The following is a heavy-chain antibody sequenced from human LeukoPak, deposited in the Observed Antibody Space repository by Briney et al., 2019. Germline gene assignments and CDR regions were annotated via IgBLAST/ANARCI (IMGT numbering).Heavy chain of an antibody. CDR3: ARAPGHYDILTGYHHDYFDY. CDR2: ISGSGSGGST. V-gene: IGHV3-23*01. D-gene: IGHD3-9*01. J-gene: IGHJ4*02. CDR1: GFTFSSSA. Sequence: PGGSLRLSCAASGFTFSSSAMSWVRQAPGKGLEWVSNISGSGSGGSTYYADSVKGRFTISRDNSKNTLHFQMNSLRAEDTAVYYCARAPGHYDILTGYHHDYFDYWGQGTLVTVSS.